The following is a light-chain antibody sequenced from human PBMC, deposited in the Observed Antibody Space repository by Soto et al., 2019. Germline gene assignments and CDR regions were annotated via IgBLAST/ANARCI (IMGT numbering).Light chain of an antibody. J-gene: IGLJ2*01. CDR3: QSYDSSLVV. CDR2: GNT. CDR1: RSNIGAGYD. Sequence: QSVLTQPPSASGTPGQRVTISCTGSRSNIGAGYDVHWYQQFPGTAPKLLIYGNTNRPSGVPDRFSGTKSGTSASLAITGLQVEDEADYYCQSYDSSLVVFGGGTKLTVL. V-gene: IGLV1-40*01.